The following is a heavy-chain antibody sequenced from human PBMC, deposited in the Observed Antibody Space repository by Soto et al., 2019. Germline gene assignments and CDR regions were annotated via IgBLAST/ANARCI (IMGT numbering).Heavy chain of an antibody. CDR2: IESDGSTT. D-gene: IGHD5-18*01. Sequence: PGGSLRLSCAASGFTFSGHWMHWVRQAPGKGLVWVSRIESDGSTTSYADSVKGRYTISRDNAKTTLYLQMSSLRAEDTAVYYCARERRYTSGAYAFDIWGQGTMVTVS. V-gene: IGHV3-74*01. J-gene: IGHJ3*02. CDR1: GFTFSGHW. CDR3: ARERRYTSGAYAFDI.